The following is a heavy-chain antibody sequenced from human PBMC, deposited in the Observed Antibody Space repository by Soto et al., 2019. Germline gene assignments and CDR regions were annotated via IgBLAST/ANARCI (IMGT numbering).Heavy chain of an antibody. J-gene: IGHJ6*03. CDR1: GYDFPSYW. V-gene: IGHV5-51*03. D-gene: IGHD4-17*01. Sequence: EMQLVQSGAEVKEPGESLTISCKGSGYDFPSYWISWVRQMPGKGLEWMGIIYPGDSTTRYSPSFQGQVTISVDKSISTAYLQWSSLKASDTAMSYCATATDYRESYMDVWGKGTTVTVSS. CDR3: ATATDYRESYMDV. CDR2: IYPGDSTT.